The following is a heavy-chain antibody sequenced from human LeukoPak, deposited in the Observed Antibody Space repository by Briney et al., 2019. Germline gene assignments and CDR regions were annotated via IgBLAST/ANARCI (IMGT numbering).Heavy chain of an antibody. J-gene: IGHJ4*02. CDR2: IQRDGTSP. V-gene: IGHV3-74*01. CDR1: GFPYGSTS. CDR3: SRGHYGPDY. D-gene: IGHD3-16*01. Sequence: GGSLRLSCTASGFPYGSTSMHWVRQAPGKGLEWVSGIQRDGTSPTYADSVKGRFIISRDNAKGSVYLQMNILRAEDTAVYYCSRGHYGPDYWGQGTLVTVSS.